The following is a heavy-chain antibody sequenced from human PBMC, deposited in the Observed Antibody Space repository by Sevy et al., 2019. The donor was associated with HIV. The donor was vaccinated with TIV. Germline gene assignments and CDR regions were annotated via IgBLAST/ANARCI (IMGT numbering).Heavy chain of an antibody. CDR2: ISSSSSYI. CDR1: GFTFSSYS. D-gene: IGHD2-2*01. Sequence: GGSLRLSCAASGFTFSSYSMNWVRQAPGKGLEWVSSISSSSSYIYYADSVKGRFTFSRDNAKNSLYLQRNSLRAEDTAVYYCARDRGCSSTSCHYYYGMDVWGQGTTVTVSS. V-gene: IGHV3-21*01. J-gene: IGHJ6*02. CDR3: ARDRGCSSTSCHYYYGMDV.